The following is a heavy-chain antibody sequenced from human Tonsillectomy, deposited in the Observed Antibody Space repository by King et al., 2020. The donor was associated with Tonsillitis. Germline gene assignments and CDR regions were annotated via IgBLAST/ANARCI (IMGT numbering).Heavy chain of an antibody. V-gene: IGHV3-30*18. CDR3: AKDLIDYYDSSGYLDY. CDR1: GFTFSTFD. D-gene: IGHD3-22*01. J-gene: IGHJ4*02. Sequence: QLVQSGGGVVQPGRSLRLSCAATGFTFSTFDMHWVRQAPGKGLEWVAVISYDGSNKYYVDSVKGRFTISRDNSKNTLYLQMNSLRADDTAVYFCAKDLIDYYDSSGYLDYWGQGTPVTVSS. CDR2: ISYDGSNK.